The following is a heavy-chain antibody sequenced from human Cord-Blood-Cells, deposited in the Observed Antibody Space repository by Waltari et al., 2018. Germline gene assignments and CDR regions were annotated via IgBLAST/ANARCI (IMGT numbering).Heavy chain of an antibody. J-gene: IGHJ4*02. CDR3: ARGGGGGSYLGDLDY. Sequence: QVQLVQSGAEVKKPGASVKVSCKASGYTFTSYAMHWVRQATGQRLEWMGWINAGNGNTKYSQKFQGRVTITRDTSASTAYMELSSLRSEDTAVYYCARGGGGGSYLGDLDYWGQGTLVTVSS. CDR2: INAGNGNT. V-gene: IGHV1-3*01. D-gene: IGHD1-26*01. CDR1: GYTFTSYA.